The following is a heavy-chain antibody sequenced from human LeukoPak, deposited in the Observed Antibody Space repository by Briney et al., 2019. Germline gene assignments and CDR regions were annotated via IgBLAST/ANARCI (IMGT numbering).Heavy chain of an antibody. CDR3: ARFPGRWDEFSSSSGRGH. V-gene: IGHV7-4-1*02. D-gene: IGHD6-6*01. Sequence: ASVKVSCKASGYSFTGYYMHWVRQAPGQGLEWMGWINTNTGNPTYAQGFTGRFVFSLDTSVSTAYLQISSLKAEDTAVYYCARFPGRWDEFSSSSGRGHWGQGTLVTVSS. CDR2: INTNTGNP. CDR1: GYSFTGYY. J-gene: IGHJ4*02.